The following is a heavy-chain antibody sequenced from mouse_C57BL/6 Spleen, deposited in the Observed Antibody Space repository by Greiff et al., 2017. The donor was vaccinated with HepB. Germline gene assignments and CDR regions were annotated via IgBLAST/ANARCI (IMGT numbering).Heavy chain of an antibody. CDR3: ARRYYYGSSPLYAMDY. J-gene: IGHJ4*01. D-gene: IGHD1-1*01. CDR2: IYPGDGDT. Sequence: QVQLKQSGPELVKPGASVKISCKASGYAFSSSWMNWVKQRPGKGLEWIGRIYPGDGDTNYNGKFKGKATLTADKSSSTAYMQLSSLTSEDSAVYFCARRYYYGSSPLYAMDYWGQGTSVTVSS. V-gene: IGHV1-82*01. CDR1: GYAFSSSW.